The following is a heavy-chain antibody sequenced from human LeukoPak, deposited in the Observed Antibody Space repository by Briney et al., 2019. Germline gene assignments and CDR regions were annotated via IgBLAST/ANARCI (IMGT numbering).Heavy chain of an antibody. D-gene: IGHD3-22*01. CDR2: IYYSGST. CDR3: ARRRKYYYDSSGPGDFDL. CDR1: GGSISSYY. Sequence: SETLSLTCTVSGGSISSYYWSWIRQPPGKGLEWIGYIYYSGSTNYNPSLKSRVTISVDTSKNQFSLKLSSVTAADTAVYYCARRRKYYYDSSGPGDFDLWGRGTLVTVYS. V-gene: IGHV4-59*08. J-gene: IGHJ2*01.